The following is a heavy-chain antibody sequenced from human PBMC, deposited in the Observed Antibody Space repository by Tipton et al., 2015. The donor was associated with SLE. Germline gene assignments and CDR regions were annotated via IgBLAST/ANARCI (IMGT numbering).Heavy chain of an antibody. D-gene: IGHD2/OR15-2a*01. Sequence: LSLTCAVYGGSFSGYYWIWIRQPPGKGLEWIGHTSGSTNYNPSLKSRVTISVDTSKNQFSLKLSSVTAADTAVYYCARAKVEETTFKYFFNGLDVWGRGTTVTVSS. CDR1: GGSFSGYY. J-gene: IGHJ6*02. V-gene: IGHV4-34*01. CDR2: TSGST. CDR3: ARAKVEETTFKYFFNGLDV.